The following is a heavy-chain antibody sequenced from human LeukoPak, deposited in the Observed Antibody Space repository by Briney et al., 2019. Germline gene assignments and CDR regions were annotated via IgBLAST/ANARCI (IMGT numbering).Heavy chain of an antibody. CDR2: ISSSSNYI. V-gene: IGHV3-21*01. J-gene: IGHJ4*02. D-gene: IGHD6-6*01. CDR1: GSTFSSNS. CDR3: AREGLYSSSSTFDY. Sequence: PGGSLRLSCAASGSTFSSNSMNWVRQAPGKGLEWVSSISSSSNYIYYADSVKGRFTISRDNAKNSLYLQMNSLRAEDTAVYYCAREGLYSSSSTFDYWGQGTLVTVSS.